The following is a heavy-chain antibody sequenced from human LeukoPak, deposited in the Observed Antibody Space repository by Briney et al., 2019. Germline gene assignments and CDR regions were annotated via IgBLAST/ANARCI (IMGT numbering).Heavy chain of an antibody. CDR2: IKSKTDGGTT. CDR3: TTTVVLAPSDALDI. CDR1: GFTFSNAW. V-gene: IGHV3-15*01. D-gene: IGHD2-21*01. Sequence: GGSLRLACAASGFTFSNAWMSWVRQAPGKGLEWVGRIKSKTDGGTTDYAAPVKGRFTISRDDSKNTLYLQMNSLKTEDTAVYYCTTTVVLAPSDALDIWGQGTMVTVSS. J-gene: IGHJ3*02.